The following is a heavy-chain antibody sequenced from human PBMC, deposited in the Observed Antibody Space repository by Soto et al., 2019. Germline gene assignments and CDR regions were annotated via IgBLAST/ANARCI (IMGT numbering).Heavy chain of an antibody. D-gene: IGHD6-19*01. V-gene: IGHV3-48*02. CDR2: ISSSSSTM. J-gene: IGHJ6*02. CDR1: GFIFSAYT. Sequence: PGGSLRLSCAASGFIFSAYTMNWVRLAPGKGLEWVSYISSSSSTMYYSDSVKGRFTVSRDNAESSLCLQMNSLRDEDTAVYYCARDSSSGWYLNYAMDVWGQGTLVTVSS. CDR3: ARDSSSGWYLNYAMDV.